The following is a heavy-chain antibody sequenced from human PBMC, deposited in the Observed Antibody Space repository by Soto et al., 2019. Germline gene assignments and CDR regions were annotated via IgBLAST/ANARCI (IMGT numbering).Heavy chain of an antibody. CDR1: GFTFISYA. V-gene: IGHV3-23*01. CDR3: AKDERTYYYYYGMDV. D-gene: IGHD1-1*01. J-gene: IGHJ6*02. Sequence: GXSVRLSCSASGFTFISYAMSWVRQAPGKGLEWVSAISGSGGSTYYADSVKGRFTISRDNSKNTLYLQMNSLRAEDTAVYYCAKDERTYYYYYGMDVWGQGTTVTVSS. CDR2: ISGSGGST.